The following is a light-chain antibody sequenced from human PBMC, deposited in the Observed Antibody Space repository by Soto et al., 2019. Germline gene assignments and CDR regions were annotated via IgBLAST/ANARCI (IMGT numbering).Light chain of an antibody. V-gene: IGLV6-57*04. Sequence: NFMLTQPHSVSESPGKTVTISCTRSSGSIASNYVQWYQQRPGSAPTTVIYEDNQRPSGVPDRFSGSIDSSSNSASLTISGLKTEDEADYYGQSYESSPTVVFGGGTKLTVL. CDR2: EDN. CDR3: QSYESSPTVV. J-gene: IGLJ2*01. CDR1: SGSIASNY.